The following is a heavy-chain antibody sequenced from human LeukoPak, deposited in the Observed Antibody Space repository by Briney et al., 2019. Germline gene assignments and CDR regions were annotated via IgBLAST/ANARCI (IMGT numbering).Heavy chain of an antibody. J-gene: IGHJ4*02. CDR2: IYYSGST. CDR3: ARLSVAMSYFGY. V-gene: IGHV4-59*08. CDR1: GGSISSYY. Sequence: SETLSLTCTVSGGSISSYYWSWIRQPPGKGLEWIGYIYYSGSTNYNPSLKSRVTISVDTSKNQFSLKLSSVTAADTAVYYCARLSVAMSYFGYWGQGTLVTVSS.